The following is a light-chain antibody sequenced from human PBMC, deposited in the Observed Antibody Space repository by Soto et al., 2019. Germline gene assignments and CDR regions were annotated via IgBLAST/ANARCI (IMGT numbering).Light chain of an antibody. CDR2: GVT. CDR1: SSDVGAYDF. Sequence: QSVLTQPASVSGSPGQSITISCTGTSSDVGAYDFVSWYQQYPDKAPKLMIYGVTNRPSGVSNRFSGSKSGYTASLTISGLQSEDEADYYCSSYTDTRVVVFGGGTQLTVL. V-gene: IGLV2-14*01. CDR3: SSYTDTRVVV. J-gene: IGLJ2*01.